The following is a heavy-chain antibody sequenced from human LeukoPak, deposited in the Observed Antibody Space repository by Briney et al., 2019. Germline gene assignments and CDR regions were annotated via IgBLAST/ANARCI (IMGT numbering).Heavy chain of an antibody. Sequence: SETLSLTCTVSGGSISRYYWSWIRQPPGKGLEWIGYIFHSGSTNYHPSLKRRGTISVDTSKNQFSLKLSSVTAADTAVYYCASRYYDSSDYYPFYFEYWGPGNLVTVSS. CDR2: IFHSGST. CDR3: ASRYYDSSDYYPFYFEY. CDR1: GGSISRYY. V-gene: IGHV4-59*01. J-gene: IGHJ4*02. D-gene: IGHD3-22*01.